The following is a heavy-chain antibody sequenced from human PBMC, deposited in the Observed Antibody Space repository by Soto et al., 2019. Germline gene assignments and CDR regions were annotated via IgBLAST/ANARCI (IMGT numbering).Heavy chain of an antibody. J-gene: IGHJ6*02. Sequence: QITLKESGPTLVKPTQTLTLTCTFSGFSLNTGGLGVGWIRQPPGKALEWLAPIYWDGDKRYSPSLKSRLSNTKDTSNNQVVLPMTNMDPVDTAPYYCEHSRCGGDCLRPYSSHYYYGMDVWGQGTTVTVS. D-gene: IGHD2-21*02. CDR3: EHSRCGGDCLRPYSSHYYYGMDV. CDR2: IYWDGDK. V-gene: IGHV2-5*02. CDR1: GFSLNTGGLG.